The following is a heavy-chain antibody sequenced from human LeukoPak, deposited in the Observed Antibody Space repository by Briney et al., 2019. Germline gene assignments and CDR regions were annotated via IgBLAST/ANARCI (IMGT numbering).Heavy chain of an antibody. CDR1: GDFVSNTNYY. V-gene: IGHV4-39*01. J-gene: IGHJ4*02. Sequence: SETLSLTCTASGDFVSNTNYYWRWIRQPPGKGLEWIGTFYYSGNTYRNPSLKSRVTISVDTSKSQFSLILSSVTAAATAVYYCATLYNSGSYFGHWGQGALITVSS. D-gene: IGHD3-10*01. CDR2: FYYSGNT. CDR3: ATLYNSGSYFGH.